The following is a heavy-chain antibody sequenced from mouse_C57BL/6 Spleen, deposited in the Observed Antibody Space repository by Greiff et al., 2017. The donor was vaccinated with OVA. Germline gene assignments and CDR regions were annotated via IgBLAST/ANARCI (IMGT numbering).Heavy chain of an antibody. CDR1: GFTFSSYG. J-gene: IGHJ2*01. D-gene: IGHD4-1*01. CDR2: ISSGGSYT. Sequence: EVQGVESGGDLVKPGGSLKLSCAASGFTFSSYGMSWVRQTPDKRLEWVATISSGGSYTYYPDSVKGRFTISRDNAKNTLYLQMSSLKSEDTAMYYCARRDLLGGYFDYWGQGTTLTVSS. CDR3: ARRDLLGGYFDY. V-gene: IGHV5-6*01.